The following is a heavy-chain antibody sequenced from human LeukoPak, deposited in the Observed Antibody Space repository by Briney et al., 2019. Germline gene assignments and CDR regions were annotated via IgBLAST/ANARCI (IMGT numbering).Heavy chain of an antibody. CDR2: ISSSGSTI. Sequence: IPGGSLRLSCAASGFTFSDYYMSWIRQAPGKGLEWASYISSSGSTIYYADSVKGRFTISRDNAKNSLYLQMNSLRAEDTAVYYCAREKMIAVAADYYYYGMDVWGQGTTVTVSS. D-gene: IGHD6-19*01. V-gene: IGHV3-11*01. CDR3: AREKMIAVAADYYYYGMDV. J-gene: IGHJ6*02. CDR1: GFTFSDYY.